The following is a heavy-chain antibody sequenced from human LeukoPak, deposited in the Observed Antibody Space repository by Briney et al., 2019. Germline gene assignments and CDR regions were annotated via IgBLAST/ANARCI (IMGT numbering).Heavy chain of an antibody. CDR2: LIGSGGNT. V-gene: IGHV3-23*01. D-gene: IGHD3-22*01. J-gene: IGHJ4*02. CDR1: GFTFSSYA. Sequence: PGGSLRLSCAASGFTFSSYAMSWVRQAPGKGLEWVSSLIGSGGNTYYADSVKGRGTISRDNSKNTLYLKMNSLRAEDTAVYHCAKGSYYYDSADYFDYWGQGTLVTVSS. CDR3: AKGSYYYDSADYFDY.